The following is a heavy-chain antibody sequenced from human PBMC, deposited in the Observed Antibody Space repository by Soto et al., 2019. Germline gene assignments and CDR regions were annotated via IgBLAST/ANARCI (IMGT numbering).Heavy chain of an antibody. J-gene: IGHJ5*02. V-gene: IGHV4-38-2*02. CDR3: ARDAVITIFGNWFDP. D-gene: IGHD3-3*01. Sequence: SETLSLTCAVSGYSISSGYYWGWIRQPPGKGLEWIGSIYHSGSTYYNPSLKSRVTISVDTSKNQFSLKLSSVTAADTAVYYCARDAVITIFGNWFDPWGQGTLVTVSS. CDR2: IYHSGST. CDR1: GYSISSGYY.